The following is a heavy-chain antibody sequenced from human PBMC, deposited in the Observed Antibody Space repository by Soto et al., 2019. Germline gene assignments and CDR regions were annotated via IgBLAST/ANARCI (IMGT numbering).Heavy chain of an antibody. Sequence: GGSLRLSCAASGFTFSSYGMHWVRQAPGKGLAWVAVISYDGSNKYYADSVKGRFTISRDNSKNTLYLQMNSLRAEDTAVYYCAKDLRQLHHVRVYYYGMDVWGQGTTVTVCS. D-gene: IGHD2-8*02. J-gene: IGHJ6*02. CDR2: ISYDGSNK. V-gene: IGHV3-30*18. CDR3: AKDLRQLHHVRVYYYGMDV. CDR1: GFTFSSYG.